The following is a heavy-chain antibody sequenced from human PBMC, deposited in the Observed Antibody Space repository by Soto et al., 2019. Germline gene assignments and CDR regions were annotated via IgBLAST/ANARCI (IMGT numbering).Heavy chain of an antibody. V-gene: IGHV5-51*01. CDR2: IYPVDSDT. CDR1: GYSFSNYW. J-gene: IGHJ4*02. Sequence: GDSLAISCKGSGYSFSNYWIGWGLQMPGKGLDWMGIIYPVDSDTRYSPSFQDQVTISAXXXIXXXYXQXXXLKPSDTAKYYCARSRRKVMTLTFGYWRQGTLGT. D-gene: IGHD2-8*01. CDR3: ARSRRKVMTLTFGY.